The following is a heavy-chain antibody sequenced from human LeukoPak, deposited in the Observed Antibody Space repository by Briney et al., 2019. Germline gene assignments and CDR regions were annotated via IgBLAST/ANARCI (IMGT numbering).Heavy chain of an antibody. CDR3: AELDITRIGGV. CDR1: VFTFSGFG. V-gene: IGHV3-48*04. D-gene: IGHD3-10*02. J-gene: IGHJ6*04. CDR2: ISSSSSTI. Sequence: PVGSLRLSCAASVFTFSGFGMNWVRQAPGKGLEWVSYISSSSSTIYYADSVKGRFTISRDNAKNSLYLQINSLRPEHTAAYYSAELDITRIGGVWGKGTTVTISS.